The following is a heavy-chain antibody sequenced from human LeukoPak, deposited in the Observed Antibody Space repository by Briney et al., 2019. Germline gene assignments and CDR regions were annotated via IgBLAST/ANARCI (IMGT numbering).Heavy chain of an antibody. CDR1: GGSFSGYL. J-gene: IGHJ5*02. D-gene: IGHD3-22*01. CDR3: ARDWYPYDSSGYYYSRGNWFDP. Sequence: PSETLSLTCDVPGGSFSGYLWSWIRQSPGKGLEWIGEVNYRGSPNYNPSLESRVTISVDTPKNQLSLELSSVTAADTAVYYCARDWYPYDSSGYYYSRGNWFDPWGQGTLVTVSS. V-gene: IGHV4-34*01. CDR2: VNYRGSP.